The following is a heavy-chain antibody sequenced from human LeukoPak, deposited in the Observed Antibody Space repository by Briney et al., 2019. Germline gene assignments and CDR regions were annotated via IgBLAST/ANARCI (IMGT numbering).Heavy chain of an antibody. J-gene: IGHJ5*02. CDR1: GGSISSYY. D-gene: IGHD1-7*01. V-gene: IGHV4-59*01. Sequence: SETLSLTCTVSGGSISSYYWSWIRQPPGKGLEWIGYISYSGSTNYNPSLKSRVSISVETSKNQFSLKLSSVTAADTAVYYCARGNWNYASFWFNPWGQGTLVTVSS. CDR2: ISYSGST. CDR3: ARGNWNYASFWFNP.